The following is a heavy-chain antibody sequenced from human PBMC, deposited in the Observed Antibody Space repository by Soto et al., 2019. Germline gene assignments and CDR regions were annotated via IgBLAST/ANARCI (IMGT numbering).Heavy chain of an antibody. Sequence: ASVKVSCKASGGTFSSYAISWVRQAPGQGLEWMGGIIPIFGIANYAQKFQGRVTITADESTSTAYMELSSLRSEDTAVYYCARDGAAAGTYYFDYWGQGTLVTVSS. CDR3: ARDGAAAGTYYFDY. J-gene: IGHJ4*02. CDR2: IIPIFGIA. D-gene: IGHD6-13*01. CDR1: GGTFSSYA. V-gene: IGHV1-69*13.